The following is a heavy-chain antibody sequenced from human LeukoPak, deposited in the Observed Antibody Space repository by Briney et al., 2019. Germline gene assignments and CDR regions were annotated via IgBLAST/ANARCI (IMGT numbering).Heavy chain of an antibody. CDR1: GFTFSGYS. Sequence: GGSLRLSCVASGFTFSGYSLNWVRQAPGKGLEWLSYINSPSSTIYYADSVRGRFTSSRDNAKNSVYLQMNSLRAEDTAVYYCARYYGSWSADYWGQGTLVTVSS. J-gene: IGHJ4*02. V-gene: IGHV3-48*04. CDR2: INSPSSTI. D-gene: IGHD6-13*01. CDR3: ARYYGSWSADY.